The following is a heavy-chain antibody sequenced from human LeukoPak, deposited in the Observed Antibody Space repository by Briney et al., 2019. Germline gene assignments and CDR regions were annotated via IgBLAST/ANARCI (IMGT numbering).Heavy chain of an antibody. D-gene: IGHD2-8*01. CDR1: GFTFSDYY. Sequence: GGSLRLSCAASGFTFSDYYMTWIRQAPGKGLEWLSYINTGSTYTNYANSVKGRFTISRDNAKNSLYLQMNSLRAEDTAVYYCAREGSIVPHQDLDSWGQGTLVTVSS. J-gene: IGHJ4*02. V-gene: IGHV3-11*06. CDR2: INTGSTYT. CDR3: AREGSIVPHQDLDS.